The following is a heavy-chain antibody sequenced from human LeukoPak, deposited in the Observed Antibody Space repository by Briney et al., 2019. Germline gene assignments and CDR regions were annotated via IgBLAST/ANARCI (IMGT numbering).Heavy chain of an antibody. CDR1: EFTSSTYD. Sequence: GGPLTHLCPAPEFTSSTYDMSRSPQPLAPGLEWVSAISGSGGSTYYADSVKGRFTISRDNPNNTLYLQMNSLRAEDTAVYYCAHISSSWPDYWGQGTLVTVSS. V-gene: IGHV3-23*01. CDR3: AHISSSWPDY. D-gene: IGHD6-13*01. CDR2: ISGSGGST. J-gene: IGHJ4*02.